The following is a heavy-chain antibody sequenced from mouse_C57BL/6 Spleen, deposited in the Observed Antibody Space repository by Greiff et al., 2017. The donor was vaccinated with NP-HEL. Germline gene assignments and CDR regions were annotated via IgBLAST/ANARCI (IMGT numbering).Heavy chain of an antibody. Sequence: QVQLQQPGAELVMPGASVKLSCKASGYTFTSYWMHWVKQRPGQGLEWIGEIDPSDSYTNYNQKFKGKSTLTVDKSSSTAYMQLSSLTSEDSAVYYCARNWDVGFAYWGQGTLVTVSA. J-gene: IGHJ3*01. CDR1: GYTFTSYW. V-gene: IGHV1-69*01. CDR2: IDPSDSYT. D-gene: IGHD4-1*01. CDR3: ARNWDVGFAY.